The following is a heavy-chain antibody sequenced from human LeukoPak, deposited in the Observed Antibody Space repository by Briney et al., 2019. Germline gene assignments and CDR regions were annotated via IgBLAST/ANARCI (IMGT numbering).Heavy chain of an antibody. Sequence: SVKVSCKAPGDTFGSYAINWVRQAHGQGLEWMGRTIPILGIAKYAQKFQGRLTITADTSTSTAYMELTNLRSDDTAVYYCASQFLLPFDYWGRGTLVTVSS. V-gene: IGHV1-69*04. CDR3: ASQFLLPFDY. CDR2: TIPILGIA. CDR1: GDTFGSYA. D-gene: IGHD3-22*01. J-gene: IGHJ4*02.